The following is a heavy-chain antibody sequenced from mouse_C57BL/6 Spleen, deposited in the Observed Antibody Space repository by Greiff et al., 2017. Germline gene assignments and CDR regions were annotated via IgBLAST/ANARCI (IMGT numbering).Heavy chain of an antibody. CDR3: TRGMTTRGFAY. CDR1: GFNIKDDY. J-gene: IGHJ3*01. Sequence: VQLKESGAELVRPGASVKLSCTASGFNIKDDYMHWVKQRPEQGLEWIGWIDPENGDTEYASKFQGKATITADTSSNTAYLQLSSLTSEDTAVYYCTRGMTTRGFAYWGQGTLVTVSA. CDR2: IDPENGDT. V-gene: IGHV14-4*01.